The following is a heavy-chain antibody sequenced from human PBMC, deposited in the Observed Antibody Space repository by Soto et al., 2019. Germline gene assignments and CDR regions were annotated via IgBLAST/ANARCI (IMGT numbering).Heavy chain of an antibody. CDR3: AIDGGPPPSVYSSSSDYYVKAV. Sequence: SSVKVSCKASGYTFTSYGISWVRHAPGQGLEWMGWISAYNGNTNYAQKLQGRVTITTDTSTSTAYMELRSLRSDDTAVYYCAIDGGPPPSVYSSSSDYYVKAV. V-gene: IGHV1-18*04. CDR1: GYTFTSYG. CDR2: ISAYNGNT. J-gene: IGHJ6*01. D-gene: IGHD6-6*01.